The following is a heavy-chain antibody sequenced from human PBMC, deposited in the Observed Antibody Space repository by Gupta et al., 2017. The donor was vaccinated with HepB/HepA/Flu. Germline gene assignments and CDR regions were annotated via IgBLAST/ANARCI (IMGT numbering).Heavy chain of an antibody. Sequence: QVQLQQSGPGLVKPSQTLSLTCAISGDSISTNRVSGNSVAWNWIRQSPSRGLEWLGRTYYRSKWKNDYAVSVTSRISINPDTSKNQFSLQLKFVTPDDTAVYFCARGVRNSFDIWGQGTMVTVSS. CDR1: GDSISTNRVSGNSVA. J-gene: IGHJ3*02. CDR3: ARGVRNSFDI. CDR2: TYYRSKWKN. V-gene: IGHV6-1*01.